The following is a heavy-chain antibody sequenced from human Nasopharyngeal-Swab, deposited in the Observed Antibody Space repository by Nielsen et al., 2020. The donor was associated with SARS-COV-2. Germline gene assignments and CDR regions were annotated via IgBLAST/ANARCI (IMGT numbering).Heavy chain of an antibody. D-gene: IGHD4-11*01. CDR2: ISTSGTTI. CDR1: GFIFSDYY. J-gene: IGHJ4*02. CDR3: ARDSYTNGLVKTF. Sequence: GGSLRLSCAASGFIFSDYYMSWVRQAPGKGLEWVSYISTSGTTIYYADSVKGRFTISRGNAKNSLYLQMNSLRAEDTAVYYCARDSYTNGLVKTFWGQGTLVTVSS. V-gene: IGHV3-11*04.